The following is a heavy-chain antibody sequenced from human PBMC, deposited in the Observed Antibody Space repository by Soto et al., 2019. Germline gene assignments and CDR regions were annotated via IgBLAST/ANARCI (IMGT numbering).Heavy chain of an antibody. CDR3: AKASSAWYDSKNYYFDS. D-gene: IGHD6-19*01. CDR1: GFTFSDYA. CDR2: ISATGGTT. J-gene: IGHJ4*02. Sequence: EVHLSESGGGVVQPGGSLRLSCVVSGFTFSDYAMDWVRQAPGKGLEWVSEISATGGTTNYADSVKGRYTISRDNSNNTLYLQLTNLRAEDTAMFYCAKASSAWYDSKNYYFDSWGQGALVTVSS. V-gene: IGHV3-23*01.